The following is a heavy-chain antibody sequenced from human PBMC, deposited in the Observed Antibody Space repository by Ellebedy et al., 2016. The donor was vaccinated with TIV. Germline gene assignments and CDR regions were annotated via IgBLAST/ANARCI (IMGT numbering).Heavy chain of an antibody. J-gene: IGHJ5*02. CDR2: FDPEDGET. CDR3: ATERGSGSYYMFRREVWFDP. CDR1: GYTFTSYG. D-gene: IGHD3-10*01. V-gene: IGHV1-24*01. Sequence: AASVKVSCKASGYTFTSYGISWVRQAPGKGLEWMGGFDPEDGETIYAQKFQGRVTMTEDTSTDTAYMELSSLRSEDTAVYYCATERGSGSYYMFRREVWFDPWGQGTLVTVSS.